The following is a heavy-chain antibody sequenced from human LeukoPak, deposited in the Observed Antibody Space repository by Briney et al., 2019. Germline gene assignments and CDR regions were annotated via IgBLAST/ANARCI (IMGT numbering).Heavy chain of an antibody. CDR1: GFIVSNNY. CDR3: VRGCSDTCYRFDY. CDR2: IYSGGST. V-gene: IGHV3-53*01. J-gene: IGHJ4*02. Sequence: GGSLRLSCAASGFIVSNNYMSWVRQAPGKGLEWVSVIYSGGSTHYADSVKGRFTISRDHSKNTLYLQMNSLRAEDTAIYYCVRGCSDTCYRFDYWGQGTLVTVSS. D-gene: IGHD2-15*01.